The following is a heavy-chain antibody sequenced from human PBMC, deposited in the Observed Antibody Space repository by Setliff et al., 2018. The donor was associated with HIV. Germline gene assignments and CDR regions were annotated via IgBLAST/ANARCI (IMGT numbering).Heavy chain of an antibody. CDR3: ARDQIRSRYYYYYTDV. CDR2: MNQDGSKT. Sequence: GGSLRLSCAASGFTFTSYWMSWLRQAPGKGLQWVATMNQDGSKTYYMESVKGRFTISRDNAKNSLYLHMNTLRADDTAVYFCARDQIRSRYYYYYTDVWGKGTPVTVSS. V-gene: IGHV3-7*01. D-gene: IGHD3-3*01. J-gene: IGHJ6*03. CDR1: GFTFTSYW.